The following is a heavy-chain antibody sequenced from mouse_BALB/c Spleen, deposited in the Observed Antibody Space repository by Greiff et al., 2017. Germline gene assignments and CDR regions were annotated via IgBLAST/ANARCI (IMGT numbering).Heavy chain of an antibody. CDR1: GFPLSRYS. Sequence: VKLMESGPGLVALSQSPPITCTVSGFPLSRYSVHRVRQPPGKVLEWMGMVWGGGSTDYNSALKSRLSISQDSSKSQVFLKMNSLQTDDTAMYYCASILTEKYFGGWGQGTT. V-gene: IGHV2-6-4*01. CDR2: VWGGGST. J-gene: IGHJ2*01. CDR3: ASILTEKYFGG. D-gene: IGHD2-12*01.